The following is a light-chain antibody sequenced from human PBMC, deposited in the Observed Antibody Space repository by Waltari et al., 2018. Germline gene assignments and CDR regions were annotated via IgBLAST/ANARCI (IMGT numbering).Light chain of an antibody. CDR2: GAS. CDR1: QSITNNY. Sequence: EIVLTQSPGTLSLSPGERATLSCRASQSITNNYLAWYQQKPGQAPRLLIYGASSRATGIPDRVSGSGSGTDFTLTISRLEPEDFAVYVCQQYGSSPPTFGQGTKVEIK. J-gene: IGKJ1*01. CDR3: QQYGSSPPT. V-gene: IGKV3-20*01.